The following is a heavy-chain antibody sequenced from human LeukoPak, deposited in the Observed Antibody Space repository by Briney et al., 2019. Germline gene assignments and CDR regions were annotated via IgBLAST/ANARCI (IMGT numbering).Heavy chain of an antibody. Sequence: GGSLRLSCAASGFTFSSYAMSWVRQAPGKGLEWGSAINGSGGGTYYADSVKGRFTISRDNSKNTLYLQMNSLRAEDTAVYYCAKLSKRWLQFGMYFDSWGQGTLVTVSS. V-gene: IGHV3-23*01. CDR3: AKLSKRWLQFGMYFDS. CDR2: INGSGGGT. D-gene: IGHD5-24*01. CDR1: GFTFSSYA. J-gene: IGHJ4*02.